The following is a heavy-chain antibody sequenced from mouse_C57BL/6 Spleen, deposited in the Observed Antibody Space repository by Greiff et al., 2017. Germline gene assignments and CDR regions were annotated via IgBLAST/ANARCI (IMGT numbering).Heavy chain of an antibody. V-gene: IGHV5-6*01. CDR2: ISSGGSYT. D-gene: IGHD2-10*01. J-gene: IGHJ2*02. CDR3: ATLQRKDY. CDR1: GFTFSSYG. Sequence: EVQVVESGGDLVKPGGSLSLSCAASGFTFSSYGLSWCRQPPDKRLVWVATISSGGSYTYYPDIVKGRFTISRDNAKNTLYLQMSSLKSDDTAMYYCATLQRKDYWGQGTSLTVSS.